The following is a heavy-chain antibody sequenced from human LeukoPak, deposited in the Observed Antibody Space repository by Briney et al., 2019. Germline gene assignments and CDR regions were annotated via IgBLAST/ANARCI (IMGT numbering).Heavy chain of an antibody. CDR1: GFIFSSYW. CDR2: IKQDGSAK. Sequence: PGESLKISCAASGFIFSSYWMSWVRQAPGKGLEWVANIKQDGSAKYYVDSVKGRFTISRDNAKNSLYLQMNSLRAEDTALYYCAVQASDIWGQGTMVTVSS. V-gene: IGHV3-7*02. D-gene: IGHD1-1*01. J-gene: IGHJ3*02. CDR3: AVQASDI.